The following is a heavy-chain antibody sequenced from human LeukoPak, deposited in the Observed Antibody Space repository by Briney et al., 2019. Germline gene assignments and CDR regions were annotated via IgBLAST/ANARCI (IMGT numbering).Heavy chain of an antibody. J-gene: IGHJ4*02. D-gene: IGHD2-15*01. V-gene: IGHV1-18*01. CDR2: ISAYNGNT. CDR3: ASTLGYCSGGSCSDY. Sequence: GASVKVSCKASGYTFTSYGISWVRQAPGQGLEWMGWISAYNGNTNYAQKLQGRVTMTTDTSTSTAYMELSSLRSEDTAVYYCASTLGYCSGGSCSDYWGQGTLVTVSS. CDR1: GYTFTSYG.